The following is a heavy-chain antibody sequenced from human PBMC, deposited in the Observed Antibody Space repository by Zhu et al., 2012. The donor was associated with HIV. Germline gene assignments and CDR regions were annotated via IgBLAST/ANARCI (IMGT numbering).Heavy chain of an antibody. J-gene: IGHJ3*01. CDR2: INHSGST. Sequence: QVQLQQWGAGLLKPSETLSLTCAVYGGSFSGYYWSWIRQPPGKGLEWIGEINHSGSTNYNPSLKSRVTISVDTSKNQFSLKLSSVTAADTAVYYCARRPTMVRGAGAFDSPGPRDNGHRLF. D-gene: IGHD3-10*01. V-gene: IGHV4-34*01. CDR3: ARRPTMVRGAGAFDS. CDR1: GGSFSGYY.